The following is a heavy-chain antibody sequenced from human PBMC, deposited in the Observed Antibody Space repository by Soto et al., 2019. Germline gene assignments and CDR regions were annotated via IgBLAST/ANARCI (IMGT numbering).Heavy chain of an antibody. Sequence: SGPTLVNPTQTLTLTCTFSGFSLSASGVGVGWIRQPPGKALEWLALIYWNDDKRYSPSLKSRLTITKDTSKNQVVLTMTNMDPVDTATYYCAHMIVPAAIIGWFDPWGQGTLVTVSS. CDR2: IYWNDDK. CDR1: GFSLSASGVG. V-gene: IGHV2-5*01. D-gene: IGHD2-2*01. J-gene: IGHJ5*02. CDR3: AHMIVPAAIIGWFDP.